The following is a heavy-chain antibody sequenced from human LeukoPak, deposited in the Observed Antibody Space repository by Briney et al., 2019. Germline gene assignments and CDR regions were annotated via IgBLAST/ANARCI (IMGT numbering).Heavy chain of an antibody. D-gene: IGHD3-10*01. J-gene: IGHJ3*02. V-gene: IGHV4-59*08. CDR2: IYYSGST. CDR1: GGSFSGYY. Sequence: SETLSLTCAVYGGSFSGYYWSWIRQPPGKGLEWIGYIYYSGSTNYNPSLKSRVTISVDTSKNQFSLKLSSVTAADTAVYYCARFGGIWGQGTMVTVSS. CDR3: ARFGGI.